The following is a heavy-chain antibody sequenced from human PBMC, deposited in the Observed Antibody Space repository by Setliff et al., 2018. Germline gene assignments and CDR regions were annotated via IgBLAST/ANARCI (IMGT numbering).Heavy chain of an antibody. CDR3: ARAPRLEWILPTFDY. CDR1: GYRLIVYY. CDR2: VDPKDGQA. V-gene: IGHV1-69-2*01. Sequence: ASVKVSCKGSGYRLIVYYIHWVRQTPGKGLEWMGRVDPKDGQAIYAKKFQGRFTITADTSIDTAYMELRSLTSDDTAVYFCARAPRLEWILPTFDYWGQGTPVTVSS. J-gene: IGHJ4*02. D-gene: IGHD3-3*01.